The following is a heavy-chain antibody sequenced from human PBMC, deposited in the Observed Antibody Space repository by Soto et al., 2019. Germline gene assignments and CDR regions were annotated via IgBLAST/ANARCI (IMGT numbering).Heavy chain of an antibody. CDR2: IIPILGIA. V-gene: IGHV1-69*08. D-gene: IGHD6-13*01. Sequence: QVQLVQSGAEVKKPGSSVKVSCKASGGTFSSYTISWVRQAPGQGLEWMGRIIPILGIANYAQKFQGRVTITADKYTSTAYMELSSLRSEDTAVYYCARESPRSRMAAAGSDYWGQGTLVTVSS. CDR1: GGTFSSYT. CDR3: ARESPRSRMAAAGSDY. J-gene: IGHJ4*02.